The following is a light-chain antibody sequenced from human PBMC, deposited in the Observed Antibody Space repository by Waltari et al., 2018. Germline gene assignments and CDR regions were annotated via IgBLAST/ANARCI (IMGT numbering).Light chain of an antibody. J-gene: IGKJ2*01. Sequence: TMMTQSPDSLAVSLGERATINCKSSQSVLYSSSNKNSLNWYQQKPGQPPKLLIYWASTRESGVPDRFSGSGSGTDFTLTITSLQAEDVAVYYCQQYYSTPYTFGQGTKLEIK. CDR3: QQYYSTPYT. CDR2: WAS. CDR1: QSVLYSSSNKNS. V-gene: IGKV4-1*01.